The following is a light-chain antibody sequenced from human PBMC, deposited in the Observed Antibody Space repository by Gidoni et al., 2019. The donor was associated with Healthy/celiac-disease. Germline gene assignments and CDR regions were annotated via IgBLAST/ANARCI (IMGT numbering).Light chain of an antibody. V-gene: IGKV3-20*01. CDR3: QQYGSSPWT. CDR1: QSVSSSY. J-gene: IGKJ1*01. Sequence: EIVLTQSPGTLSLSPGDRATLSCRASQSVSSSYLAWYQQKPGQAPRLLIYGASSRATGIPDRFRGSGSGTDFTLTISRLEPEDFALYYCQQYGSSPWTFGQGTKVEIK. CDR2: GAS.